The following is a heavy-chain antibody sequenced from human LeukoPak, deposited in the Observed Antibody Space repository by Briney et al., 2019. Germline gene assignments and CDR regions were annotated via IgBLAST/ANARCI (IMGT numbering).Heavy chain of an antibody. V-gene: IGHV4-4*07. Sequence: PSETLSLTCTGSGGSISSYYWSWIRQPAGKRLEWIGRIYSSGSTDYNPSLKSRVTMSVDTSKNKFSLKLSSVTAADTAVYYCARDSGTTGEVKFDPWGQGTLVTVSS. J-gene: IGHJ5*02. CDR3: ARDSGTTGEVKFDP. D-gene: IGHD3-10*01. CDR1: GGSISSYY. CDR2: IYSSGST.